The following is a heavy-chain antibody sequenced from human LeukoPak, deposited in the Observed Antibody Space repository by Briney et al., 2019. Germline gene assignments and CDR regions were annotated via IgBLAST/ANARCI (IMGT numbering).Heavy chain of an antibody. Sequence: SETLSLTCTVSGGSISSYYWSWIRQPPGKGLEWIGYIYYSGSTNYNPSLKSRVTISVDTSKNQFSLKLSSVTAADTAVYYCARENIVGANDAFDIWGQGTMVTVSS. D-gene: IGHD1-26*01. CDR1: GGSISSYY. CDR3: ARENIVGANDAFDI. V-gene: IGHV4-59*01. CDR2: IYYSGST. J-gene: IGHJ3*02.